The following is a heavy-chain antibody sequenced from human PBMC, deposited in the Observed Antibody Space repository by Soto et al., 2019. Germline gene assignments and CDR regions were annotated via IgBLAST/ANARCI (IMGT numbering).Heavy chain of an antibody. CDR2: IIPIFGTA. D-gene: IGHD6-13*01. CDR3: ARGKAAAPFYYYYYGMDV. V-gene: IGHV1-69*06. CDR1: GGTFSSYA. Sequence: QVQLVQSGAEVKKPGSSVKVSCEASGGTFSSYAISWVRQAPGQGLEWMGGIIPIFGTANYAQKFQGRVTITADKSTSTAYMELSSLRSEDTAVYYCARGKAAAPFYYYYYGMDVWGQGTTVTVSS. J-gene: IGHJ6*02.